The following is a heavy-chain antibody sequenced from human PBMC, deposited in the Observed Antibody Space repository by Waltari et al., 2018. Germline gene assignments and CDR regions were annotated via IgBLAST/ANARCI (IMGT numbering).Heavy chain of an antibody. D-gene: IGHD5-12*01. CDR1: GFTFSSYE. CDR3: ARDAPYSGYDKKSDGAMEWPHYYGMDV. Sequence: EVQLVESGGGLVQPGGSLRLSCAASGFTFSSYEMNWVRQAPGKGLAWVSHIGSRGSTIYYAASVKGRFTISRDNAKNSLYLQMNSLRAEDTAVYYCARDAPYSGYDKKSDGAMEWPHYYGMDVWGQGTTVTVSS. V-gene: IGHV3-48*03. CDR2: IGSRGSTI. J-gene: IGHJ6*02.